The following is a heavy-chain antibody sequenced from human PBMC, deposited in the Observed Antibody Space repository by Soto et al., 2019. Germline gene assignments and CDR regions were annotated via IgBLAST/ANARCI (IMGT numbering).Heavy chain of an antibody. Sequence: QVQLVQSGAEVKTPGSSLKVSCTVSGSRFSNYVISWVRQAPGHGLEWLGRIIPIFNTTQYAQKFQGRVTITGDKSTNTASLELSSLTSDDTAVYYCAREGRGKKAGYNGLVSLGYWGQGTLVTVSS. D-gene: IGHD2-2*02. CDR3: AREGRGKKAGYNGLVSLGY. CDR1: GSRFSNYV. CDR2: IIPIFNTT. V-gene: IGHV1-69*06. J-gene: IGHJ4*02.